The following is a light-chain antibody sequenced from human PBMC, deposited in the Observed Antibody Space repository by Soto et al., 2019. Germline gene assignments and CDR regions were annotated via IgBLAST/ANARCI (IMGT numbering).Light chain of an antibody. J-gene: IGKJ3*01. CDR3: QHYGRSPLT. CDR1: QSVRSDR. CDR2: DAS. V-gene: IGKV3-20*01. Sequence: EIVLTQSRDALSLSPGERATLSCRASQSVRSDRLAWYQQKPGQAPRLLIYDASNRATGIPARFSGSGSGTDFTLTISSLEPEDFAFYYCQHYGRSPLTLGPGTKADIK.